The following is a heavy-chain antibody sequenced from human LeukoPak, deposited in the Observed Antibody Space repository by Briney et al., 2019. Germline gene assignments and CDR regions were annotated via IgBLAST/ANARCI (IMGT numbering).Heavy chain of an antibody. V-gene: IGHV3-21*01. Sequence: PGGSLRLSCAASGSTFSSYSMNWVRQAPGKGLEWVSSISSSSSYIYYADSVKGRFTISRDNAKNSLYLQMNSLRAEDTAVYYCARDGSSSSDFDYWGQGTLVTVSS. D-gene: IGHD6-6*01. J-gene: IGHJ4*02. CDR1: GSTFSSYS. CDR2: ISSSSSYI. CDR3: ARDGSSSSDFDY.